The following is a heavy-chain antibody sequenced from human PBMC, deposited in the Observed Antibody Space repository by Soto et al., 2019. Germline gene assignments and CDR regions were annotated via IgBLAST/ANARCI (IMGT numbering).Heavy chain of an antibody. D-gene: IGHD3-3*01. CDR3: AKDRARGYYDFWSGYGLHYYYYGMEV. V-gene: IGHV3-23*01. Sequence: GGSLRLSCAASGFTFSSYAMSWVLQAPGKGLEWGSGISGSGGSTYYADSVKGRFTISRDNSKNTLYLQMNSLRAEDTAVYYCAKDRARGYYDFWSGYGLHYYYYGMEVWGHGTTVTVSS. J-gene: IGHJ6*02. CDR1: GFTFSSYA. CDR2: ISGSGGST.